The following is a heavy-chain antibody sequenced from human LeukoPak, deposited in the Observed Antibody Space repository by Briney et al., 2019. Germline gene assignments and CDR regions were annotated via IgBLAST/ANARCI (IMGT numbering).Heavy chain of an antibody. D-gene: IGHD3-22*01. CDR1: GFTFSSYW. Sequence: PGGSLRLSCAASGFTFSSYWMHWVRQAPGKGLVWVSRINSDGSSTSYADSVKGRFTISRDNAKNTLYLQMNSLRADDTAVYYCAKVSGNSYYYFDSWGQGSLVTVSS. CDR3: AKVSGNSYYYFDS. CDR2: INSDGSST. V-gene: IGHV3-74*01. J-gene: IGHJ4*02.